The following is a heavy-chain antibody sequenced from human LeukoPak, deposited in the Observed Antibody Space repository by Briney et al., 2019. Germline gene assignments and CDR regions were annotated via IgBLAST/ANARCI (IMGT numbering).Heavy chain of an antibody. D-gene: IGHD1-14*01. CDR1: GGTFSSYA. CDR3: AREYRSPESDYYYGMDV. Sequence: SVKVSCKASGGTFSSYAISWVRQAPGQGLEWMGGIIPIFGTANYAQKFQGRVTITADESTSTAYMELSSLRSKDTAVYYCAREYRSPESDYYYGMDVWGQGTTVTVSS. CDR2: IIPIFGTA. V-gene: IGHV1-69*13. J-gene: IGHJ6*02.